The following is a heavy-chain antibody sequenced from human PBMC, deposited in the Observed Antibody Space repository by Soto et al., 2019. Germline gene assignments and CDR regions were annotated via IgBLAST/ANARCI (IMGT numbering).Heavy chain of an antibody. D-gene: IGHD3-10*01. CDR1: GFSFNNNEVG. CDR2: IYWDDDK. J-gene: IGHJ5*02. Sequence: KLVNATQSLTLTCTFSGFSFNNNEVGVGWIRQPPGQALEWLALIYWDDDKRYRPSLRDRLSITKDTSKKEVILTMTNMDPVDTATYYCVSGSFPNWFDPWGQGTQVTVSS. CDR3: VSGSFPNWFDP. V-gene: IGHV2-5*02.